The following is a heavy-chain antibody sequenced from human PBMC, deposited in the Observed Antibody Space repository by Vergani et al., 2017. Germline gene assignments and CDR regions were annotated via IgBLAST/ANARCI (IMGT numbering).Heavy chain of an antibody. D-gene: IGHD3-10*01. CDR2: IYTSGST. V-gene: IGHV4-61*02. CDR3: ARDXYGSGSYYKNWFDP. CDR1: GGSISSGSYY. J-gene: IGHJ5*02. Sequence: QVQLQESGPGLVKPSQTLSLTCTVSGGSISSGSYYWSWIRQPAGKGLEWIGRIYTSGSTNYNPSLKSRVTMSVDTSKNHFSLKLSSVTAADTAVYYCARDXYGSGSYYKNWFDPWGQGTLVTVSS.